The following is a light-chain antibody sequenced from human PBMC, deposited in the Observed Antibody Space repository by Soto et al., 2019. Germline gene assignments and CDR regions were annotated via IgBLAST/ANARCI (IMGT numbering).Light chain of an antibody. CDR2: GAS. J-gene: IGKJ4*01. CDR3: QHYNDWPLT. V-gene: IGKV3-15*01. Sequence: EIVMTQFPATLPVSPGERATLSCRASQSVNSNLAWYQQKPGQTPRLLIYGASTRANGIPARFSGSGSGTEFTLGIRSRLSEDFAAYFCQHYNDWPLTFGGRTKVEIK. CDR1: QSVNSN.